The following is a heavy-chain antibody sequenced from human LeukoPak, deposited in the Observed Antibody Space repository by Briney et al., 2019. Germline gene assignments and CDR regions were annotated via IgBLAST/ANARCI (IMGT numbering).Heavy chain of an antibody. Sequence: GGSLRLSCAASGFTFSNYGMHWVRQAPGKGLEWVALIWYDGGDNYYAESVKGRFTISRDNSKNTLSLQMNSLRAEDTAIYYCAKPTSATYYDAFDIWGQGTMVTVSS. J-gene: IGHJ3*02. CDR3: AKPTSATYYDAFDI. CDR1: GFTFSNYG. CDR2: IWYDGGDN. D-gene: IGHD1-26*01. V-gene: IGHV3-33*06.